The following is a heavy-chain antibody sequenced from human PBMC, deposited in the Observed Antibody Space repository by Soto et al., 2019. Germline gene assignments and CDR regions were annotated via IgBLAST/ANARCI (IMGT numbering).Heavy chain of an antibody. V-gene: IGHV1-69*13. J-gene: IGHJ6*01. CDR1: GGTFSYYT. CDR3: ANWIPDGRHPQGLRYYGMDV. CDR2: IVPLFGTA. Sequence: GASVKVSCKASGGTFSYYTISWVRQAPGQGPEWMGGIVPLFGTANYAQKFQGRVTMTADEITSTVYMELSSLRSEDTAVYYCANWIPDGRHPQGLRYYGMDVWGQGTTVTVSS. D-gene: IGHD6-25*01.